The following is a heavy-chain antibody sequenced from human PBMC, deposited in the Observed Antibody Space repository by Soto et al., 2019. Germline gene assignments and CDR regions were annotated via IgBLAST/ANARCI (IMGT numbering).Heavy chain of an antibody. J-gene: IGHJ4*02. CDR3: ARGERLGLDY. CDR2: ISYTGGT. CDR1: GTPIRTFY. D-gene: IGHD6-19*01. V-gene: IGHV4-59*01. Sequence: PSQSLPPTRTPSGTPIRTFYWSWIRQSPGKGLEWIGYISYTGGTNYNPSLRGRVTISLDTSKNQFSLKLSSLTAEDTAVYYCARGERLGLDYWGQG.